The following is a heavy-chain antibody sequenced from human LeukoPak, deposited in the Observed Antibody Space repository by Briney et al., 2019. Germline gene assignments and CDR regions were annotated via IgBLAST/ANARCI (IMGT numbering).Heavy chain of an antibody. CDR1: GFTFSSYS. CDR2: ISSSSSYI. V-gene: IGHV3-21*04. J-gene: IGHJ3*02. CDR3: ARDYDYYDSSGYYSSSFDAFDI. D-gene: IGHD3-22*01. Sequence: GGSLSLSCAASGFTFSSYSMNWVRQAPGKGLEWVSSISSSSSYIYYADSVKGRFTISRDNAKNSLYLQKNSLRAEDTVVYYCARDYDYYDSSGYYSSSFDAFDIWGQGTMVTVSS.